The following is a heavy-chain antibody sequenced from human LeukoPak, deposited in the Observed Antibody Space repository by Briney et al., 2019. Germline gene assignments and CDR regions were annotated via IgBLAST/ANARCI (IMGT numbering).Heavy chain of an antibody. V-gene: IGHV3-53*01. CDR3: ARDSYGDANFDS. CDR1: GFIVNTNY. Sequence: GGSLRLSCAASGFIVNTNYMTWVRQAPGRGLEWVSFIHADGTTYYADSVKGRFTISRDISKNEVYLQMNSLRPEDTAVYYCARDSYGDANFDSWGQGTLVTVS. D-gene: IGHD4-17*01. J-gene: IGHJ4*02. CDR2: IHADGTT.